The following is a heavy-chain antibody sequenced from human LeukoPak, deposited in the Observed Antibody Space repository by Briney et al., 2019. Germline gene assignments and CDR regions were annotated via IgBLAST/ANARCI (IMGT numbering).Heavy chain of an antibody. V-gene: IGHV3-74*01. Sequence: PGGSLRLSCPATGFTFSSHWMHWVRQAPGKGLLWVSRINSDGSTTSYADSVKGRFTISRDNAKNTLYLQMNSLRAEDTPVYYCAGATYYNDSSGYADIWGQGTMVTVSS. J-gene: IGHJ3*02. CDR3: AGATYYNDSSGYADI. CDR2: INSDGSTT. D-gene: IGHD3-22*01. CDR1: GFTFSSHW.